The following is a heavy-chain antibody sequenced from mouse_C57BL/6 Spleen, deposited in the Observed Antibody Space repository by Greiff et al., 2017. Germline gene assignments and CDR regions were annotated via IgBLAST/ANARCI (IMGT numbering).Heavy chain of an antibody. V-gene: IGHV5-15*01. CDR3: ARIAQATFDY. CDR2: ISNLAYSI. D-gene: IGHD3-2*02. J-gene: IGHJ2*01. CDR1: GFTFSDYG. Sequence: EVQGVESGGGLVQPGGSLKLSCAASGFTFSDYGMAWVRQAPRKGPEWVAFISNLAYSIYYADTVTGRFTISRENAKNTLYLEMSSLRSEDTAMYYCARIAQATFDYWGQGTTLTVSS.